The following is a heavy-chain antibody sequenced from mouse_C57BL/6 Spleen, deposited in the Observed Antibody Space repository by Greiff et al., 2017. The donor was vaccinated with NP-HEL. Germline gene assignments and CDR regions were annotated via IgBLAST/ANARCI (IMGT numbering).Heavy chain of an antibody. V-gene: IGHV1-50*01. J-gene: IGHJ2*01. Sequence: VQLQQSGAELVKPGASVKLSCKASGYTFTSYWMQWVKQRPGQGLEWIGEIDPSDSYTNYNQKFKGKATLTVDTSSSTAYMQLSSLTSEDSAVYYCARHGYDVLDYCDYWGQGTTLTVSS. CDR3: ARHGYDVLDYCDY. D-gene: IGHD2-2*01. CDR2: IDPSDSYT. CDR1: GYTFTSYW.